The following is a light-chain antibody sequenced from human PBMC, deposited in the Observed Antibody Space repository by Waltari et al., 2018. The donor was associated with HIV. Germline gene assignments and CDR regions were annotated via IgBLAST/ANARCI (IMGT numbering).Light chain of an antibody. CDR3: SSDGGTSAGGSRKFYVI. CDR1: TNDVAPHKF. CDR2: DVN. Sequence: QSALTQPPPAPGAPGQSATTPCTGTTNDVAPHKFVPWYQQNPGKAPRPIISDVNKRPSGVPNRFSGSKSGNTASLTVSGLQAEDEATYYCSSDGGTSAGGSRKFYVIFGGGTKLTVL. V-gene: IGLV2-8*01. J-gene: IGLJ2*01.